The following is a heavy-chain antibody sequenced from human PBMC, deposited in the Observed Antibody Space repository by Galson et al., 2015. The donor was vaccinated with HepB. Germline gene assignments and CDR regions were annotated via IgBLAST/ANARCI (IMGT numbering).Heavy chain of an antibody. J-gene: IGHJ4*02. CDR1: GFTFSNAW. D-gene: IGHD3-3*01. V-gene: IGHV3-15*01. Sequence: SLRLSCAASGFTFSNAWMSWVRQAPGKGLEWVGRIKSKTDGGTTDYAAPVKGRFTISKDDSKNTLYLQMNSLKTEDTAVYYCTTDPVGLYDFWSGSEGYWGQGTLVTVSS. CDR3: TTDPVGLYDFWSGSEGY. CDR2: IKSKTDGGTT.